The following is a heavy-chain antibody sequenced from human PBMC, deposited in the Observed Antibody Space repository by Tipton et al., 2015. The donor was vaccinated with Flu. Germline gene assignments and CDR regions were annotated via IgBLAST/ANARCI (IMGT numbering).Heavy chain of an antibody. V-gene: IGHV4-4*07. Sequence: TLSLTCTVSGGSISSYYWSWIRQPAGKGLEWIGRIYTSGSTNYNPSLKSRVTMSVDTSKNQFSLKLSSVTAADTAVYYCARDSQQLVHRYYYCGMDVWGQGTTVTVSS. D-gene: IGHD6-13*01. CDR1: GGSISSYY. CDR3: ARDSQQLVHRYYYCGMDV. CDR2: IYTSGST. J-gene: IGHJ6*02.